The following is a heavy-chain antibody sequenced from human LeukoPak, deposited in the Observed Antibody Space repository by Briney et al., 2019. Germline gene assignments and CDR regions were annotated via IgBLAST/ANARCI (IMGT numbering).Heavy chain of an antibody. J-gene: IGHJ5*02. D-gene: IGHD6-13*01. Sequence: ASVKVSCKASGGTFSSYAISWVRQAPGQGLEWMGGIIPIFGTANYAQKFQGRVTITTDESTSTAYMELSSLRSEDTAVYYCARDHNVAAAGRGFDHWGQGTLVTVSS. CDR1: GGTFSSYA. V-gene: IGHV1-69*05. CDR3: ARDHNVAAAGRGFDH. CDR2: IIPIFGTA.